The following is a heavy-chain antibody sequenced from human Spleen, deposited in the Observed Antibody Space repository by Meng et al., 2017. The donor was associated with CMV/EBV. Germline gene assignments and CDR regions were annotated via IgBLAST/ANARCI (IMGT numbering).Heavy chain of an antibody. CDR3: ARDDSTSWYFDY. Sequence: GESLKISCAASGFTFSDYYMNWIRQAPGKGLESISYISSSGNTTYYADSVKGRFIISRDNAKTSLYLQMNSLRAEGTAVYYCARDDSTSWYFDYWGQGTPVTVSS. V-gene: IGHV3-11*01. CDR1: GFTFSDYY. D-gene: IGHD6-13*01. J-gene: IGHJ4*02. CDR2: ISSSGNTT.